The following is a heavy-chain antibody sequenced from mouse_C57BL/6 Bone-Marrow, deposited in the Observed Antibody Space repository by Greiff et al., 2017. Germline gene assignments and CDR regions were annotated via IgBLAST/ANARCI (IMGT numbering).Heavy chain of an antibody. D-gene: IGHD1-1*02. CDR1: GFTFSSYG. CDR2: ISSGGSYT. CDR3: ARVGPDY. J-gene: IGHJ2*01. Sequence: EVKLMESGGDLVKPGGSLKLSCAASGFTFSSYGMSWVRQTPDKRLEWVATISSGGSYTYYPDSVKGRFTISRDNAKNTLYLQMSSRKSEDTAVYYCARVGPDYWGQGTTLTVSS. V-gene: IGHV5-6*01.